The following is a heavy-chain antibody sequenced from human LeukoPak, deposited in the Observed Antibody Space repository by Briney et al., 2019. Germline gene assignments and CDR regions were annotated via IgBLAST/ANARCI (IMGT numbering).Heavy chain of an antibody. V-gene: IGHV1-24*01. J-gene: IGHJ4*02. CDR3: ATVSRYDILTGLAFDY. CDR2: FDPEDGET. Sequence: GASVKVSCKVSGYTLTELSMHWVRQAPGKGLEWMGGFDPEDGETIYAQKFQGRVTMTEDTSTDTAYMELSSLRSEDTAVYYCATVSRYDILTGLAFDYWGQGTLVTVSS. D-gene: IGHD3-9*01. CDR1: GYTLTELS.